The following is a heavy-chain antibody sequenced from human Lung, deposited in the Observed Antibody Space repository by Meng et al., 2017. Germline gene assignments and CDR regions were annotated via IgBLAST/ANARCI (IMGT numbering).Heavy chain of an antibody. D-gene: IGHD6-25*01. CDR2: ISYDGSNK. Sequence: QVQLVESGGGVVQPGRLLRLSGAASVLTFSSSGMHWVRQAPGKGLEWVTVISYDGSNKYYADSVKGRFTISRDNSKNTLYLHMNSLRAEDTAVYYCAKPVWTPNRGYSSCLDYWGQGTLVTVSS. J-gene: IGHJ4*02. CDR3: AKPVWTPNRGYSSCLDY. V-gene: IGHV3-30*18. CDR1: VLTFSSSG.